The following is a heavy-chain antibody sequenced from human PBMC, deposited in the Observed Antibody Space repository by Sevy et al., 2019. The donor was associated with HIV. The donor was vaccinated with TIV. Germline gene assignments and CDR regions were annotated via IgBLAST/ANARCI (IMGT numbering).Heavy chain of an antibody. CDR3: ARDWEYSSSHPFDN. CDR2: ISSSSTDI. J-gene: IGHJ4*02. CDR1: GFTFSNYN. Sequence: GGSLRLSCAASGFTFSNYNMNWVRQAPGKGLEWDSSISSSSTDIYYADSVKGRLTISRDNAKNSLYLQMNSLRAEDTAVYYCARDWEYSSSHPFDNWGQGTLVTVSS. V-gene: IGHV3-21*01. D-gene: IGHD6-6*01.